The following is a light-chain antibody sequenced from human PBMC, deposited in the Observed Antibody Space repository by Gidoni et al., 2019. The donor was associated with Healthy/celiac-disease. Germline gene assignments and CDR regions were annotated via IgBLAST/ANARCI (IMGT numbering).Light chain of an antibody. CDR2: LGS. V-gene: IGKV2-28*01. CDR3: MQALQTPFT. Sequence: IVMTPSPLPLPVTPGEPASISCRSSQSLLHSNGYNYLDWYLQKPGQSPQLLIYLGSNRASGVPDRFSGRGSGTDFTLKISRVEAEDVGVYYCMQALQTPFTFGPGTKVDIK. J-gene: IGKJ3*01. CDR1: QSLLHSNGYNY.